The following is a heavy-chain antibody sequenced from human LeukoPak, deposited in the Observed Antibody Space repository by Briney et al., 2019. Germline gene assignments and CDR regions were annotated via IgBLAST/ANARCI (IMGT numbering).Heavy chain of an antibody. J-gene: IGHJ4*02. CDR2: ISYDGSNK. CDR3: AKDEAFEWFGELLSY. Sequence: PGGSLRLSCAASGFTFSSYAMHWVRQAPGKGLEWVAVISYDGSNKYYADSVKGRFTISRDNSKNTLYLQMNSLRAEDTAVYYCAKDEAFEWFGELLSYWGQGTLVTVSS. D-gene: IGHD3-10*01. CDR1: GFTFSSYA. V-gene: IGHV3-30-3*01.